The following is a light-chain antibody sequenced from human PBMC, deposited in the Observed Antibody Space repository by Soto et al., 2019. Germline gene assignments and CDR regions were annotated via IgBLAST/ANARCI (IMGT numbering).Light chain of an antibody. CDR3: LQTLQTPWT. CDR2: LGS. J-gene: IGKJ1*01. Sequence: DVVMTQSPLSLSVTPGEPASISCRTSQSLLHSNGYNYLHWYLQKPGQSPQLLIYLGSNRASGVPDRFSSSGSGTGFTLQISRLEAEDVGVYYCLQTLQTPWTFRQGKKVEIK. V-gene: IGKV2-28*01. CDR1: QSLLHSNGYNY.